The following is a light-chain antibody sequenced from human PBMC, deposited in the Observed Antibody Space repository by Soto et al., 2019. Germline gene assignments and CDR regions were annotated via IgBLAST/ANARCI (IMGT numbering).Light chain of an antibody. Sequence: DIPMTQSPSTLSASVGDRVTITCRASQSISSWLAWYQQKPGKAPKLLIYDASSLESGVLSRFSGSGSGTEFTLTISSLQPDDFATYYCQQYNSYPWTFGQGTKVDI. CDR2: DAS. CDR3: QQYNSYPWT. CDR1: QSISSW. J-gene: IGKJ1*01. V-gene: IGKV1-5*01.